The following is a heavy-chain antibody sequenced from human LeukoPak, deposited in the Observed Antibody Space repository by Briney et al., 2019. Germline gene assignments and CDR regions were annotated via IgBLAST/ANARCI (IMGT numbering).Heavy chain of an antibody. CDR3: ATRYCSGGSCPNYYYYYMDV. CDR1: GYTLTELS. V-gene: IGHV1-24*01. CDR2: FDPEDGET. J-gene: IGHJ6*03. Sequence: ASVRVSCKVSGYTLTELSMHWVRQAPGKGLEWMGGFDPEDGETICAQKFQGRVTMTEDTSTDTAYMELSSLRSEDTAVYYCATRYCSGGSCPNYYYYYMDVWGKGTTVTISS. D-gene: IGHD2-15*01.